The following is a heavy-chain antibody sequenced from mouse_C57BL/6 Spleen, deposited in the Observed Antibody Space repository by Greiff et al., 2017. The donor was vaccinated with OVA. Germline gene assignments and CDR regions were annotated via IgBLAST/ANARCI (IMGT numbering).Heavy chain of an antibody. D-gene: IGHD3-2*02. J-gene: IGHJ4*01. CDR1: GFTFTDYY. Sequence: EVKLMESGGGLVQPGGSLSLSCAASGFTFTDYYMSWVRQPPGKALEWLGFIRNKANGYTTEYSASVKGRFTISRDKSQSILYLQMNALRAEDSATYYCARLGYNYAMDYWGQGTSVTVSS. CDR3: ARLGYNYAMDY. V-gene: IGHV7-3*01. CDR2: IRNKANGYTT.